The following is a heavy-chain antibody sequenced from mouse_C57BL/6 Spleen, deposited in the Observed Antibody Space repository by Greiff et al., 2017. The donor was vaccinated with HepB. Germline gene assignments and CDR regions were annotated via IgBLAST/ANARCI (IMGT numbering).Heavy chain of an antibody. CDR3: AREGELRRAMDY. D-gene: IGHD2-4*01. J-gene: IGHJ4*01. CDR1: GYTFTSYW. V-gene: IGHV1-69*01. Sequence: QVQLQQPGAELVMPGASVKLSCQASGYTFTSYWMHWVKQRPGQGLEWIGEIDPSDSYTNYNQKFKGKSTLTVDKSSSTAYMQLSSLTSEDCAVYYWAREGELRRAMDYWGQGTSVTVSS. CDR2: IDPSDSYT.